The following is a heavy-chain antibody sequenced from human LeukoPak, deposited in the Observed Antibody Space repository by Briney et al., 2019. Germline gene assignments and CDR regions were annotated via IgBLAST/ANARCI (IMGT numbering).Heavy chain of an antibody. CDR1: GGSFSGYY. Sequence: PSETLSLTCAVYGGSFSGYYWSWIRQPPGKGLEWIGEINHSGSTNYNPSLKSRVTISVDTSKNQFSLKLSSVAAADTAFYYCARLPQYYYHYMDVWGKGTTVTISS. CDR2: INHSGST. CDR3: ARLPQYYYHYMDV. V-gene: IGHV4-34*01. J-gene: IGHJ6*03.